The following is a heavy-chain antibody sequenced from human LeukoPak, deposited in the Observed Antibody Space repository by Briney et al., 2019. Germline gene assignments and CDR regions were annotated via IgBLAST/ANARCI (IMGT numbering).Heavy chain of an antibody. CDR2: IPYDGSYK. CDR3: AKGLFYCSGGSCSGGYFDY. D-gene: IGHD2-15*01. J-gene: IGHJ4*02. Sequence: GGSLRLSCAASGFTFSTYGMHWVRQAPGKGLEWVAIIPYDGSYKYHADSVKGRFSISRDNSKNTLYLQMNSLRVEDTAVYYCAKGLFYCSGGSCSGGYFDYWGQGTLVTVSS. CDR1: GFTFSTYG. V-gene: IGHV3-30*18.